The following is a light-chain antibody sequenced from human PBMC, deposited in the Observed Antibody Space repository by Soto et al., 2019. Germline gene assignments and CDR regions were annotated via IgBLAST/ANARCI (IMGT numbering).Light chain of an antibody. J-gene: IGKJ1*01. CDR1: QSISSN. Sequence: EIVMTQSPATLSVSPGERATLSCRASQSISSNLAWYQQKPGQAPRLLMFRTSSRATGFPARFSGSGSGTEFNLTITSLQPEDFATYYCLQHYTYPRTFGHGTKVEIK. CDR3: LQHYTYPRT. V-gene: IGKV3-15*01. CDR2: RTS.